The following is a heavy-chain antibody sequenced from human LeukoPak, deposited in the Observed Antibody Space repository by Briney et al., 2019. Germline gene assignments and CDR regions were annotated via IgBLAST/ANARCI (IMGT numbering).Heavy chain of an antibody. D-gene: IGHD6-13*01. CDR2: IYTSGST. J-gene: IGHJ5*02. CDR3: AGRIAAAGTWWFDP. Sequence: SETLSLTCTVSGGSISSGSYYWSWIRQPAGKGLEWIGRIYTSGSTNYNPSLKSRVTISVDTSKNQFSLKLSSVTAADTAVYYCAGRIAAAGTWWFDPWGQGTLVTVSS. CDR1: GGSISSGSYY. V-gene: IGHV4-61*02.